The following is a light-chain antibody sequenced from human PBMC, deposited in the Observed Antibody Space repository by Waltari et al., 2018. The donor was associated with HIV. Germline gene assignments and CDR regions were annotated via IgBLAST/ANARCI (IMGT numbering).Light chain of an antibody. CDR1: ASTLGPKN. CDR2: AKE. J-gene: IGLJ2*01. Sequence: HSVLTQPTSVSAAPRQKVSISCSGSASTLGPKNVSWFLFSPTTHPKLIVLAKEKRPAGISARFSGSTSGTSATLVSDGLQPGDEADYYCGTWDNSLRISVFGGGPTVTVL. CDR3: GTWDNSLRISV. V-gene: IGLV1-51*02.